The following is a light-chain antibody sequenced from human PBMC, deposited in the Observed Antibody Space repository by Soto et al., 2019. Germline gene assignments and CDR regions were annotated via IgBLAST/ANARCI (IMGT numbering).Light chain of an antibody. CDR2: GAS. J-gene: IGKJ1*01. Sequence: EIVLTQSPVTLSLSPGERATLSCRASQSVSTNYLAWYQRKPGQAPRLLIYGASSRATDIPNRFSGSGSGTDFTLTITRLKAEDFAVYYCQQYGSSPPTFGQGTKVDIK. V-gene: IGKV3-20*01. CDR1: QSVSTNY. CDR3: QQYGSSPPT.